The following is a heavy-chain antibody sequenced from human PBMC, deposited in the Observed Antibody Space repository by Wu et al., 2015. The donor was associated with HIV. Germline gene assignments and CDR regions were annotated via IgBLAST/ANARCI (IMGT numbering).Heavy chain of an antibody. CDR3: ARGIYQSGTGFLDS. CDR2: LNPNTGGA. D-gene: IGHD2-21*01. Sequence: QVQLVQSPAEVKKPGASVRVSCKTSGYSFTAYYIHWVRQAPGQGLEWMGRLNPNTGGADSAQKFQGRVTLTRDTSISTAYMDLSSLRPDDTATYYCARGIYQSGTGFLDSWGQGTLVTVAS. CDR1: GYSFTAYY. V-gene: IGHV1-2*02. J-gene: IGHJ5*01.